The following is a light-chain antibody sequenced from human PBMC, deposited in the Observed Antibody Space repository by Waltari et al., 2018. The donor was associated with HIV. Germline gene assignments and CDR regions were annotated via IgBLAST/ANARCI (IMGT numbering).Light chain of an antibody. J-gene: IGLJ2*01. CDR3: SSFAGSNTVV. V-gene: IGLV2-8*01. CDR2: EVN. Sequence: QSALTQPPSASGSLGQSVTISCSGTSDDIGGYNYVFWYQQYPAKAPKLLIYEVNKRPSGVPVRFSGSKSLNTASWTVSGLQAEDEAHYFCSSFAGSNTVVFGGGTKLTVL. CDR1: SDDIGGYNY.